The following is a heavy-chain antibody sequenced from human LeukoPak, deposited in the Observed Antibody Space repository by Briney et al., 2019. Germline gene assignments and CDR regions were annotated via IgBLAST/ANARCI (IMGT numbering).Heavy chain of an antibody. Sequence: HPGGSLTLSCAASGFTVSSNHMSWVRQAPGKGLEWVSVIYRGDSTYYADPVKGRFTISRDNSKNTLYLQMNSLRSEDTAVYYCARVQTTSVYHYGMDIWGQGTTVTVSS. D-gene: IGHD4-17*01. CDR1: GFTVSSNH. J-gene: IGHJ6*02. CDR2: IYRGDST. CDR3: ARVQTTSVYHYGMDI. V-gene: IGHV3-53*01.